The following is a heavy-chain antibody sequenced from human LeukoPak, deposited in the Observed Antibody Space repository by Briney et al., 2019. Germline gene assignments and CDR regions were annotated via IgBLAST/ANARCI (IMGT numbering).Heavy chain of an antibody. Sequence: GGSLRLSCAASGFTFSNYAMHWVRQAPGKGLEWVSVIYSGGSTYYADSVKGRFTISRDNSKNTLYLQMNSLRAEDTAVYYCARDPSSGSHSGDYWGQGTLVTVSS. CDR3: ARDPSSGSHSGDY. V-gene: IGHV3-53*01. CDR1: GFTFSNYA. D-gene: IGHD1-26*01. CDR2: IYSGGST. J-gene: IGHJ4*02.